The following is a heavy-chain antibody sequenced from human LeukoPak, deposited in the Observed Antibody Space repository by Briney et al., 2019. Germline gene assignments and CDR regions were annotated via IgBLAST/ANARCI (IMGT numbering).Heavy chain of an antibody. J-gene: IGHJ4*02. CDR3: ASSTSWLGWWYFDY. D-gene: IGHD2-2*01. V-gene: IGHV3-21*01. Sequence: PGGSLRLSCAASGFTFSSYSMNWVRQAPGKELEWVSSISSSSSYIYYADSVKGRFTISRDNAKNSLYLQMNSLRAEDTAVYYCASSTSWLGWWYFDYWGQGTLVTVSS. CDR2: ISSSSSYI. CDR1: GFTFSSYS.